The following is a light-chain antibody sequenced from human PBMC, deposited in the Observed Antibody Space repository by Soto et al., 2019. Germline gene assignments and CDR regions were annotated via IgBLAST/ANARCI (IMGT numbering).Light chain of an antibody. CDR2: GVS. V-gene: IGKV3-20*01. J-gene: IGKJ4*01. CDR1: RSVSSSY. Sequence: EIVLTQSPGTLSLSPGERATLSCRASRSVSSSYLAWYQQKPGQAPRLLIYGVSSRAAGIPDRFSGSGSGTDFTLTIIRLDPEDFAVYYCQQYGSSPLTFGGGTKVDIK. CDR3: QQYGSSPLT.